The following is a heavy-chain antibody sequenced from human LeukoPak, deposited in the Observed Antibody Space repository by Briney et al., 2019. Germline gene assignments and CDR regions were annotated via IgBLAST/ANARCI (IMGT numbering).Heavy chain of an antibody. CDR2: IRRKGNDYAT. CDR3: TRLGGSPPYFDY. CDR1: GFTFSGSA. J-gene: IGHJ4*02. V-gene: IGHV3-73*01. D-gene: IGHD3-16*01. Sequence: GGSLRLSCAASGFTFSGSAMHWVRQASGKGLEWVGRIRRKGNDYATAYAAPVKGRFTISRDDSKNTAYLQMDSLKTEDTAVYFCTRLGGSPPYFDYWGQGTLVTVSS.